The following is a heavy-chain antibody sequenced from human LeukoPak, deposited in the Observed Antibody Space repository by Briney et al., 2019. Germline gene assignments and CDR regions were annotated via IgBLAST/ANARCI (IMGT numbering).Heavy chain of an antibody. J-gene: IGHJ4*02. CDR3: ARTTYYSDY. V-gene: IGHV1-18*01. CDR1: GYTFTNYG. D-gene: IGHD1-1*01. CDR2: ISAYNGNT. Sequence: ASVKVSCKASGYTFTNYGISWVRQAPGQGLEWMGWISAYNGNTEYARKLQGRVTMTTDTSTDTAYMELRGLRSDDTAVNYCARTTYYSDYWGRGTLVTVSS.